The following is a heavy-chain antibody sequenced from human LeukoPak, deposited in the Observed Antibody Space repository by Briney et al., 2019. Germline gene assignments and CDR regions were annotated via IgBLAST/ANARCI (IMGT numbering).Heavy chain of an antibody. Sequence: ASVKVSCKASGYTFTSYDINWERQATGQGLEWMGWMNPNSGNTGYAQKFQGRVTMTRNTSISTAYMELSSLRSEDTAVYYCARGLRSIVVVVAANWFDPWGQGTLVTVSS. CDR1: GYTFTSYD. J-gene: IGHJ5*02. D-gene: IGHD2-15*01. CDR2: MNPNSGNT. CDR3: ARGLRSIVVVVAANWFDP. V-gene: IGHV1-8*01.